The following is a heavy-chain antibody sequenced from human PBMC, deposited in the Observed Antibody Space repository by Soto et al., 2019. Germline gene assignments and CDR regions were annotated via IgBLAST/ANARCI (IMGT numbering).Heavy chain of an antibody. Sequence: QVQLVESGGGVVQPGRSLRLSCAASGFTFSSYGMHWVRQAPGKGLEWVAVISYDGSNKYYADSVKGRFTISRDNXKNTLYLQMNSLRAEDTAVYYCAKSMTFLEWLLSYWGQGTLVTVSS. V-gene: IGHV3-30*18. CDR2: ISYDGSNK. J-gene: IGHJ4*02. CDR3: AKSMTFLEWLLSY. CDR1: GFTFSSYG. D-gene: IGHD3-3*02.